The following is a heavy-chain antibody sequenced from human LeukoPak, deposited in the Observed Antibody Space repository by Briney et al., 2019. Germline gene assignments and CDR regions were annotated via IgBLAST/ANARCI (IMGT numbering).Heavy chain of an antibody. D-gene: IGHD3-22*01. CDR1: GFTFRRYG. Sequence: GGSLRLSCAASGFTFRRYGMSWVRQAPGKGLVWVSSINSDGSSTSYADSVRGRFTISRDNAKNTLYLQMNSLRAEDTAVFYCARAEYYYDSSGYYPRYFNYYYMDVWGKGTTVTVSS. CDR2: INSDGSST. V-gene: IGHV3-74*01. CDR3: ARAEYYYDSSGYYPRYFNYYYMDV. J-gene: IGHJ6*03.